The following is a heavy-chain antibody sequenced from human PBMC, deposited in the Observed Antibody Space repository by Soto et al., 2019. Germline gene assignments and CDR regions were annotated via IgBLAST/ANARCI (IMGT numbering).Heavy chain of an antibody. J-gene: IGHJ4*02. CDR1: GASIGSGSYS. Sequence: QLQLQESGSGLVRPSQTLSLTCTVSGASIGSGSYSWNWIRQPPGKGLEWIGYLHHSGDTYFNPSLRRRVSISVDRSNNKFSLKLISETAADTAVYYCARFPLWFGELDYWGQGARVTVSS. CDR2: LHHSGDT. D-gene: IGHD3-10*01. V-gene: IGHV4-30-2*01. CDR3: ARFPLWFGELDY.